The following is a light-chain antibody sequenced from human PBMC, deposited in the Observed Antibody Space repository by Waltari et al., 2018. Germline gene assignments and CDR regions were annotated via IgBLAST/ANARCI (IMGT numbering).Light chain of an antibody. Sequence: YELSQPPSVSVSPGQTATITCSGDKLDTKFVDWYQQRPGQPPLMVIYKDVDRPSGIPERFSGTNSGNTATLTISGTQVMDEADYYCQAWDVAIVVFGGGTKLTVL. CDR1: KLDTKF. CDR2: KDV. J-gene: IGLJ2*01. V-gene: IGLV3-1*01. CDR3: QAWDVAIVV.